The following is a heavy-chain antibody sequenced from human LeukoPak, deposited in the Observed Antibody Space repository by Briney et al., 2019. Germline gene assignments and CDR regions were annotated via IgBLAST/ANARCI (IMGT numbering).Heavy chain of an antibody. CDR2: INHSGST. Sequence: SETLSLTCAVYGGSFSGYYWSWIRQPPGKGLEWIGEINHSGSTNYNPSLKSQVTISVDTSKNQFSLKLSSVTAADTAVYYCARPGSGSYAWEPTRYFQHWGQGTLVTVSS. CDR3: ARPGSGSYAWEPTRYFQH. CDR1: GGSFSGYY. D-gene: IGHD1-26*01. J-gene: IGHJ1*01. V-gene: IGHV4-34*01.